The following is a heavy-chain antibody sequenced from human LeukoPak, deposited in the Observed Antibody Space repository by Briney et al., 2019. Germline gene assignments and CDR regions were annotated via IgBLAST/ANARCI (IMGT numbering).Heavy chain of an antibody. Sequence: GGSLRLSCAASGFTFSSYGMHWVRQAPGKGLEWVAFIRYDGSNKYYADSVKGRFTISRDNSKNTLYLQMNSLRAEDTAVYYCAKDHLWELEEGGSFDYWGQGTLVTVSS. CDR3: AKDHLWELEEGGSFDY. V-gene: IGHV3-30*02. CDR2: IRYDGSNK. D-gene: IGHD1-26*01. J-gene: IGHJ4*02. CDR1: GFTFSSYG.